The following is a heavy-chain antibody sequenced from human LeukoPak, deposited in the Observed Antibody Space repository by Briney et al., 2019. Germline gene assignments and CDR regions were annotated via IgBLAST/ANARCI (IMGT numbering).Heavy chain of an antibody. J-gene: IGHJ4*02. CDR2: IYYSGST. D-gene: IGHD3-9*01. Sequence: SETLSLTCTVSGGSISTYYWSWIRQPPGKGLEWIGSIYYSGSTYYNPSLKSRVTISVDTSKNQFSLKLSSVTAADTAVYYCATSGGRYFDWSDYWGQGTLVTVSS. V-gene: IGHV4-59*12. CDR1: GGSISTYY. CDR3: ATSGGRYFDWSDY.